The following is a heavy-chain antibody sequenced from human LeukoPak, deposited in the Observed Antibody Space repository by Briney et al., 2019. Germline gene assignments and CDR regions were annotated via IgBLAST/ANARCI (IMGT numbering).Heavy chain of an antibody. CDR3: ARGRVTTIANYYYYYIDV. D-gene: IGHD4-17*01. J-gene: IGHJ6*03. V-gene: IGHV6-1*01. Sequence: SQTLSLTCAISGDSVSSNSAAWTWIRQSPSRGLEWLGRTYYRSKWSDDYAVSVKSRITINPDTSKNQFSLHLKSVTPEDTAVYYCARGRVTTIANYYYYYIDVWGEGTTVTVSS. CDR1: GDSVSSNSAA. CDR2: TYYRSKWSD.